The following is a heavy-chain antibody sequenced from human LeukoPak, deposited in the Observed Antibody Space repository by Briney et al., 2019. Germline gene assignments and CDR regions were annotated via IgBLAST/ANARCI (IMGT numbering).Heavy chain of an antibody. Sequence: QTSETLSLTCTVSGGSMNPYYWSWIRQPPGKGLEWIGSIYYSGSTYYNPSLKSRVTISVDTSKNQFSLKLSSVTAADTAVYYCARGCRYDFWSGDPSEHAFDIWGQGTMVTVSS. CDR2: IYYSGST. D-gene: IGHD3-3*01. V-gene: IGHV4-39*07. J-gene: IGHJ3*02. CDR3: ARGCRYDFWSGDPSEHAFDI. CDR1: GGSMNPYY.